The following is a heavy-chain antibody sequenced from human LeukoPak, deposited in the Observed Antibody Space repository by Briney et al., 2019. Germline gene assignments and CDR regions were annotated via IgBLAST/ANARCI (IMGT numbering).Heavy chain of an antibody. V-gene: IGHV3-21*01. D-gene: IGHD3-22*01. CDR2: ISSSSSYI. J-gene: IGHJ3*02. CDR3: ARGDSGYYDAFDI. Sequence: PGGSLRLSCAASGFTFSSYSMNWVRQAPGKGLEWVSSISSSSSYIYYADSVKGRFTISRDNAKNSLYLQMNSLRAEDTAVYYCARGDSGYYDAFDIWGQGTMVTVS. CDR1: GFTFSSYS.